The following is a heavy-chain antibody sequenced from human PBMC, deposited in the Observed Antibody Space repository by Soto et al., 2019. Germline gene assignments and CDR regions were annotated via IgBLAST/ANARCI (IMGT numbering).Heavy chain of an antibody. Sequence: ASVKVSCKASGYTFTGYYMHWVRQAPGQGLEWMGWINPNSGGTNYAQKFQGWVTMTRDTSISTAYMELSRLRSDDTAVYYCARDRALGVVVGYYGMDVWGQGTTVTVSS. J-gene: IGHJ6*02. CDR3: ARDRALGVVVGYYGMDV. V-gene: IGHV1-2*04. D-gene: IGHD2-15*01. CDR1: GYTFTGYY. CDR2: INPNSGGT.